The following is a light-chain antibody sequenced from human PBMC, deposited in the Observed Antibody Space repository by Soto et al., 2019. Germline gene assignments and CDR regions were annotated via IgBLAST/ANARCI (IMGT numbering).Light chain of an antibody. V-gene: IGKV1-39*01. Sequence: DIQMTQSPSSLSASVGDRVTITCRASQSISSYLNWYQQKPGKAPKLLIYAASSLQSGVPSRFSVSGSGTDFTRTISSLQPEDFATYYCQQSYSTPRTFGQGTKVEIK. CDR1: QSISSY. CDR2: AAS. CDR3: QQSYSTPRT. J-gene: IGKJ1*01.